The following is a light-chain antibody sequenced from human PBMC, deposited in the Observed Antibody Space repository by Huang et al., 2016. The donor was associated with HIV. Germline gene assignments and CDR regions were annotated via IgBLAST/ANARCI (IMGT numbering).Light chain of an antibody. CDR3: QQANSFPYT. CDR2: STS. J-gene: IGKJ2*01. V-gene: IGKV1-12*01. CDR1: QGIGTW. Sequence: DIQLTQSPSSVSASVGDRVTITCRASQGIGTWLAWSQQKPGKAPKLLIYSTSSLQSGVPARFSGSGSGADFTLTISSLQPEDFATYYCQQANSFPYTFGQGTKLDIK.